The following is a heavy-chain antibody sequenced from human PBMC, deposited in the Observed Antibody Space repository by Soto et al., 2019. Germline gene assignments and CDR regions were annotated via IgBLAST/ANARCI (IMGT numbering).Heavy chain of an antibody. Sequence: GGSLRLSCAASGFTFSSYGMHWVRQAPGKGLEWVAVISYDGSNKYYADSVKGRFTISRDNSKNTLYLQMNSLRAEDTAVYYCAKDLPEAPMANLGYCSGGSCYAFDIWGQGTMVTVSS. CDR2: ISYDGSNK. J-gene: IGHJ3*02. CDR1: GFTFSSYG. D-gene: IGHD2-15*01. V-gene: IGHV3-30*18. CDR3: AKDLPEAPMANLGYCSGGSCYAFDI.